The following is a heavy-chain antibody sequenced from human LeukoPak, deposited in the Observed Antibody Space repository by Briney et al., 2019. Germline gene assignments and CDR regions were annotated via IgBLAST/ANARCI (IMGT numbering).Heavy chain of an antibody. CDR1: GGSFSGYY. CDR3: ARWHRRSGYSGAEYFQH. J-gene: IGHJ1*01. V-gene: IGHV4-34*01. D-gene: IGHD3-22*01. CDR2: INHSGST. Sequence: MSSETLSLTCAVYGGSFSGYYWSWIRQPPGKGLEWIGEINHSGSTNCNPSLKSRVTISVDTSKNQFSLKLSSVTAADTAVNYCARWHRRSGYSGAEYFQHWGQGTLVTVSS.